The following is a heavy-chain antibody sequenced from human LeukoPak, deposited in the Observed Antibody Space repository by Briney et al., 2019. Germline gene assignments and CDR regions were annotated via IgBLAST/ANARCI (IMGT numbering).Heavy chain of an antibody. CDR3: ARKDHDSSGYYYYY. Sequence: SVKVSCKASGGTFSSYAISWVRQAPGQGLEWMGRIIPIFGTANYAQKFQDRVTITTDESTSTAYMELSSLRSEDTAVYYCARKDHDSSGYYYYYWGQGTLVTVSS. D-gene: IGHD3-22*01. CDR1: GGTFSSYA. V-gene: IGHV1-69*05. J-gene: IGHJ4*02. CDR2: IIPIFGTA.